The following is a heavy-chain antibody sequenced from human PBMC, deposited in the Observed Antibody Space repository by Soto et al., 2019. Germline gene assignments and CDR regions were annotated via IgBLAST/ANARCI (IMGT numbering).Heavy chain of an antibody. V-gene: IGHV3-21*01. J-gene: IGHJ4*02. Sequence: EVQLVESGGGLVKPGGSLRLSCAASGFAFNTYTMNWVRQAPGKGLEWVSSIGWSGSDMYYADSVKGRFTISRDNAENSLYLQMSNLRAEDTAVYYWDCGDHRGYWGQGTLVTVSS. CDR2: IGWSGSDM. CDR1: GFAFNTYT. D-gene: IGHD4-17*01. CDR3: DCGDHRGY.